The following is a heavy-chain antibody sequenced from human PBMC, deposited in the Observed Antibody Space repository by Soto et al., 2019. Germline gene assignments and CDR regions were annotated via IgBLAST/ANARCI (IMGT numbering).Heavy chain of an antibody. V-gene: IGHV4-59*01. Sequence: QVQLQESGPGLVKPSETLSLTCTVSGGSISSYYWSWIRQPPGKGLEWIGYIYYSGRTNYNPSLKSRATISVDTSKNQFSLNLSSVTAADTAVYYCARGYCSSTVCYIWDNWFDPWGQGTLVTVSS. J-gene: IGHJ5*02. CDR2: IYYSGRT. D-gene: IGHD2-2*02. CDR3: ARGYCSSTVCYIWDNWFDP. CDR1: GGSISSYY.